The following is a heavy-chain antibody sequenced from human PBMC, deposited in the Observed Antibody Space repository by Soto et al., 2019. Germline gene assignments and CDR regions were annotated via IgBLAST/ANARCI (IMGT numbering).Heavy chain of an antibody. V-gene: IGHV3-11*06. CDR3: ARSSGRRHVFTFDYGLDV. CDR2: SSSSGGYT. CDR1: GFSVGDNY. D-gene: IGHD3-16*01. Sequence: QVQLVESGGGLVEPGGSLRLSCAASGFSVGDNYMTWIRQAPGKGLEWLSYSSSSGGYTNYADSVKGRFTISRDNAKNSLYLQMDSLSAEDTAVYFCARSSGRRHVFTFDYGLDVW. J-gene: IGHJ6*01.